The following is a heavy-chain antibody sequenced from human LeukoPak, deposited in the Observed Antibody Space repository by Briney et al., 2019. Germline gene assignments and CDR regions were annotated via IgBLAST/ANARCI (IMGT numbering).Heavy chain of an antibody. J-gene: IGHJ4*02. D-gene: IGHD1-26*01. CDR2: IYTSGST. Sequence: SETLSLTCTVSGGSISSYYWSWIRQPAGKGLEWIGRIYTSGSTNYNPSLKSRVTMSVDTSKNQFSLKLSSVTAADTAVYYCASDSHQARGSYYHDYWGQGTLVTVSS. CDR1: GGSISSYY. CDR3: ASDSHQARGSYYHDY. V-gene: IGHV4-4*07.